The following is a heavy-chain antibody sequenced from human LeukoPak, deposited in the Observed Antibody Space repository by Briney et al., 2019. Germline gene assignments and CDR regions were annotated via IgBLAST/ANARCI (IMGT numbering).Heavy chain of an antibody. CDR2: IKSKTDGGTT. V-gene: IGHV3-15*01. J-gene: IGHJ6*03. D-gene: IGHD3-10*01. CDR1: GFTFSNAW. CDR3: TTAVRGDYYYYYMDV. Sequence: PGGSLRLSCAASGFTFSNAWMSWVRQAPGKGLEWVGRIKSKTDGGTTDYAAPVKGRFTISRDDSKNTLYLQMNSLKTEDTAVYYCTTAVRGDYYYYYMDVWGKGTTVTISS.